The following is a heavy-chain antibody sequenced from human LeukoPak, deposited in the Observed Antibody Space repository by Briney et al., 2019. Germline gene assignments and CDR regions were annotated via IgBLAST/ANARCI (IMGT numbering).Heavy chain of an antibody. Sequence: ASVKVSCKASGYTFTSYGISLVRQAPGQGLECMGWISAYNGNTNYAQKLQGRVTMTTDTSTSTAYMDVRGLRYGGPAVYVCAREFGDGWFDPWGQGTMASDCS. D-gene: IGHD3-10*01. CDR3: AREFGDGWFDP. CDR2: ISAYNGNT. J-gene: IGHJ5*02. V-gene: IGHV1-18*01. CDR1: GYTFTSYG.